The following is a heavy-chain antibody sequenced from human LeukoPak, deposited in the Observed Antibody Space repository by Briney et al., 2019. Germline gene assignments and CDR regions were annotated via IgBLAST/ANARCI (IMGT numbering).Heavy chain of an antibody. CDR1: GFTVSTYA. CDR2: ITDSGGAT. D-gene: IGHD3-22*01. CDR3: AKLPIVGNWFDP. Sequence: PGGSLRLSCAASGFTVSTYAMSWVRQAPGKGLEWVSGITDSGGATFYADSVKGRFTISRDNSKSTVYLQMNSLRTEDTAVYYCAKLPIVGNWFDPWGQGTLVTVSS. J-gene: IGHJ5*02. V-gene: IGHV3-23*01.